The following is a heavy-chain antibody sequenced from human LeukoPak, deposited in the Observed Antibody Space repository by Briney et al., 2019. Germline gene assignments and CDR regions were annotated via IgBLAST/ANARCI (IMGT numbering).Heavy chain of an antibody. CDR3: ASKRGYSYGLDY. Sequence: ASVKVSCKASGGTFSSYGISWVRQAPGQGLEWMGGIIPIFGTANYAQKFQGRVTITADESTSTAYMELSSLRSEDTAVYYCASKRGYSYGLDYWGQGTLVTVSS. J-gene: IGHJ4*02. CDR1: GGTFSSYG. CDR2: IIPIFGTA. V-gene: IGHV1-69*13. D-gene: IGHD5-18*01.